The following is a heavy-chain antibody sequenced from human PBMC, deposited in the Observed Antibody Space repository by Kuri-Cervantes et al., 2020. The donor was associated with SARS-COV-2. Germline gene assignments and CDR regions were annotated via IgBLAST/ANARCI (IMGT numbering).Heavy chain of an antibody. D-gene: IGHD3-3*01. CDR3: ARGAGILEWLLAAVSPAGFDP. Sequence: ESLKISCAASGFTVSSNYMSWVRQPPGKGLEWIGEINHSGSTNYNPSLKSRVTISVDTSKNQFSLKLSSVTAADTAVYYCARGAGILEWLLAAVSPAGFDPWGQGTLVTVSS. CDR1: GFTVSSNY. CDR2: INHSGST. V-gene: IGHV4-34*01. J-gene: IGHJ5*02.